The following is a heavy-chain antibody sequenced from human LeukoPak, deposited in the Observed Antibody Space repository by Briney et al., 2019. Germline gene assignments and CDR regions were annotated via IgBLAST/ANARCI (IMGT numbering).Heavy chain of an antibody. CDR1: GFTFSSYE. CDR3: ALARNYYDSRGAFDI. V-gene: IGHV3-21*01. Sequence: GGSLRLSCAASGFTFSSYEMNWVRQAPGKGLEWVSSISSSSSYIYYADSVKGRFTISRDNAKNSLYLQMNSLRAEDTAVYYCALARNYYDSRGAFDIWGQGTMVTVSS. D-gene: IGHD3-22*01. CDR2: ISSSSSYI. J-gene: IGHJ3*02.